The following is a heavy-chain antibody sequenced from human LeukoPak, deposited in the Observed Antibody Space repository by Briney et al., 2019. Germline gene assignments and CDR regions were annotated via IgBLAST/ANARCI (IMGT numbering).Heavy chain of an antibody. V-gene: IGHV4-39*01. CDR3: GRHQLHCRGASCYPDWFDP. D-gene: IGHD2-15*01. CDR1: GGSITSSDYF. CDR2: IYSSGST. J-gene: IGHJ5*02. Sequence: PSETLSLTCTVSGGSITSSDYFWAWIRQPPGKGLEWIGSIYSSGSTNYNPSVKSRVTISVDTSKNQFSLKLSSVTAADTAVYYCGRHQLHCRGASCYPDWFDPWGQGILVTVSS.